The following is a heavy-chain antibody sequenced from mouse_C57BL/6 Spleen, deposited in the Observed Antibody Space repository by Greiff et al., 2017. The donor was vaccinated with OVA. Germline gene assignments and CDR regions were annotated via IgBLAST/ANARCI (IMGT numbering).Heavy chain of an antibody. CDR3: ARSDYGNYVGDY. V-gene: IGHV1-55*01. D-gene: IGHD2-1*01. CDR1: GYTFTSYW. Sequence: QVQLKQPGAELVKPGASVKMSCKASGYTFTSYWITWVKQRPGQGLEWIGDIYPGSGSTNYNEKFKSKATLTVDTSSSTAYMQLSSLTSEDSAVYYCARSDYGNYVGDYWGQGTTLTVSS. J-gene: IGHJ2*01. CDR2: IYPGSGST.